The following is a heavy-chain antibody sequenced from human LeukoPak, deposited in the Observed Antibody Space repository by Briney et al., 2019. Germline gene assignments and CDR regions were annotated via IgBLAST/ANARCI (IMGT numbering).Heavy chain of an antibody. Sequence: GASVKVSCKASGGTFSSYAIGWVRQAPGQGLEWMGGIIPIFGTANYAQKFQGRVTITADESTSTAYMELSSLRSEDTAVYYCARDSGSYLSRGRAFDIWGQGTMVTVSS. CDR3: ARDSGSYLSRGRAFDI. CDR1: GGTFSSYA. CDR2: IIPIFGTA. V-gene: IGHV1-69*01. D-gene: IGHD1-26*01. J-gene: IGHJ3*02.